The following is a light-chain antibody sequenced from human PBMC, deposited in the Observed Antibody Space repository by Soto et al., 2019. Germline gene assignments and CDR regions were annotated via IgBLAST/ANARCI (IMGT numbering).Light chain of an antibody. CDR1: SSNIGSKT. CDR3: SASDASLNGYV. CDR2: SNY. Sequence: QPVLTQPPSASGTPGQRVTISCSGSSSNIGSKTVNWYQQLPGTAPKLLIYSNYQRPSGVPDRFSGSKSGTSASLAISGLQSEDEADYYCSASDASLNGYVFGTGTKVTVL. J-gene: IGLJ1*01. V-gene: IGLV1-44*01.